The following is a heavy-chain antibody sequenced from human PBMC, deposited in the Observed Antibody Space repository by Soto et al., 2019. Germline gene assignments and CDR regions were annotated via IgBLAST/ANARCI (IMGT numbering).Heavy chain of an antibody. Sequence: ASVKVSCKASGGTFSSYAISWVRQAPGQGLEWMGGIIPIFGTANYAQKFQGRVTITADESTSTAYMELSSLRSEDTAVYYCARELSLFQDQLLNPAFDPWGQGTLVTVAS. CDR2: IIPIFGTA. D-gene: IGHD2-2*01. V-gene: IGHV1-69*13. CDR1: GGTFSSYA. CDR3: ARELSLFQDQLLNPAFDP. J-gene: IGHJ5*02.